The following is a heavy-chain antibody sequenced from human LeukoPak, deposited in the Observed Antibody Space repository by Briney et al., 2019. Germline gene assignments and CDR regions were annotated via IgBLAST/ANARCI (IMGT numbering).Heavy chain of an antibody. CDR2: ISSTSSAI. Sequence: GGSLRLSCAASGFTFSSYSMNWVRQAPGKGLEWLSYISSTSSAIYYADSLKGRFTISRDNAKTSLYLQMNSLRAEDTAVYYCARVIGSYGDSAYWGQGTLVTVSS. J-gene: IGHJ4*02. CDR3: ARVIGSYGDSAY. D-gene: IGHD3-16*01. CDR1: GFTFSSYS. V-gene: IGHV3-48*04.